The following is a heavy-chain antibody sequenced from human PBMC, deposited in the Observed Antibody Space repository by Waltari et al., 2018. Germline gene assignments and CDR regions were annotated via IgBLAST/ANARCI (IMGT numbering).Heavy chain of an antibody. CDR3: AREYSGSYYSPFDY. V-gene: IGHV1-69*01. J-gene: IGHJ4*02. CDR1: GGTFSSYA. Sequence: QVQLVQSGAEVKKPGSTVKVSCKASGGTFSSYAISWVRQAPGQGLEWMGGVIPYFGTANYAQRCQGRVTITADESTSTAYMELSSLRSEDTAVYYCAREYSGSYYSPFDYWGQGTLVTVSS. D-gene: IGHD1-26*01. CDR2: VIPYFGTA.